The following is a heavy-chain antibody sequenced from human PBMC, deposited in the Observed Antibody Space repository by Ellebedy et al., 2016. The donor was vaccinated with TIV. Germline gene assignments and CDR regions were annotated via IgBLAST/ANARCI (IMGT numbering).Heavy chain of an antibody. CDR3: ARGFVEMATPIPDY. Sequence: SETLSLXXTVSGGSISSNDYYWNCIRQHPGKGLEWIGYIHYRGTTYYNPSLKSRVTISVDTSKNQFSLKLSSVSAADTAVYYCARGFVEMATPIPDYWGQGTLVTVSS. V-gene: IGHV4-31*03. J-gene: IGHJ4*02. CDR2: IHYRGTT. D-gene: IGHD5-24*01. CDR1: GGSISSNDYY.